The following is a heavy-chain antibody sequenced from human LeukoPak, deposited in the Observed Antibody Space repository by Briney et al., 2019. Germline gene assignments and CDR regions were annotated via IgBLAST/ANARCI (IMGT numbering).Heavy chain of an antibody. CDR1: GFTFSSYS. V-gene: IGHV3-21*01. Sequence: GGSLRLSCAASGFTFSSYSMNWVRQAPGKGLEWVSSISSSSSYIYYADSVKGRFTISRDNAKNSLYLQMNSLRAEDTAVYYCARDNKYSSGWWGYDYYYMDVWGKGTTVTVSS. D-gene: IGHD6-19*01. J-gene: IGHJ6*03. CDR3: ARDNKYSSGWWGYDYYYMDV. CDR2: ISSSSSYI.